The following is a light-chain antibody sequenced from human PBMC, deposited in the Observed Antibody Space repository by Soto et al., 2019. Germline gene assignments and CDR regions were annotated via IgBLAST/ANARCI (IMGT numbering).Light chain of an antibody. CDR1: SSDIGSYDL. CDR2: EGS. Sequence: QSVLTQPASVSGSPGQSITISCTGTSSDIGSYDLVSWYQQHPARAPKLIIYEGSKWPSGVSMRFSGSKSGYTASLTISGLQAEDEADYFCCSYAGSITYVVFGGGTKLTVL. V-gene: IGLV2-23*01. CDR3: CSYAGSITYVV. J-gene: IGLJ2*01.